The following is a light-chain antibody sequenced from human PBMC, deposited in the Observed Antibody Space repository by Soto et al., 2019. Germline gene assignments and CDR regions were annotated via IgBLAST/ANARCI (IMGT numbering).Light chain of an antibody. CDR2: DTS. CDR3: QQYDRSPYT. J-gene: IGKJ2*01. Sequence: EIVLTQSPGTLSLSPGERATLSCRASQTVTATYVAWFQQIPGQAPRLLIYDTSTRPTGILDRFSGSGSGTDFTLTISRLEPEDSAVYYCQQYDRSPYTFGQGTKLEIK. CDR1: QTVTATY. V-gene: IGKV3-20*01.